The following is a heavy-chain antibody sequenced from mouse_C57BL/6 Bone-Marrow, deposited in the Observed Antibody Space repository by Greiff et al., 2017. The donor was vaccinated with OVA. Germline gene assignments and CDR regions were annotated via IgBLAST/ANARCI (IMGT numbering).Heavy chain of an antibody. J-gene: IGHJ2*01. CDR2: ISSGSSTI. CDR1: GFTFIYYV. Sequence: EVQLVESGGGLVKPGGSLKLSCSSSGFTFIYYVMHFFLHAPEKGLWWVAYISSGSSTIYYADTVKGRFTISRDNAKNTLFLQMTSLRSEDTAMYYCARDSNYGAWGQGTTLTVSS. CDR3: ARDSNYGA. D-gene: IGHD2-5*01. V-gene: IGHV5-17*01.